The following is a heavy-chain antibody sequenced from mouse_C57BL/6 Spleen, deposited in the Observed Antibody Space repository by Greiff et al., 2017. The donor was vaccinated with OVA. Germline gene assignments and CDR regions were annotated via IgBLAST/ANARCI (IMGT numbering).Heavy chain of an antibody. D-gene: IGHD2-3*01. J-gene: IGHJ4*01. CDR1: GYAFSSSW. V-gene: IGHV1-82*01. Sequence: QVQLKHSGPELVKPGASVKISCKASGYAFSSSWMNWVKQRPGKGLEWIGRIYPGDGDTNYNGKFKGKATLTADKSSSTAYMQLSSLTSEDSAVYFCARDGYRYAMDYWGQGTSVTVSS. CDR3: ARDGYRYAMDY. CDR2: IYPGDGDT.